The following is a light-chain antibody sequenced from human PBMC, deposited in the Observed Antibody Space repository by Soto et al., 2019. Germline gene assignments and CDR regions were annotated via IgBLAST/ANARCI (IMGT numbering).Light chain of an antibody. Sequence: QSVLTRPPSASGTPGQRVAISCSGGSSDIGTNPVNWYLHLPGAAPKLLIYRDNQRPSGVPDRFSGSKSGTSASLTISGLQSEDEADYFCSAWDDSIYGPVFGGGTKLTVL. CDR3: SAWDDSIYGPV. J-gene: IGLJ2*01. V-gene: IGLV1-44*01. CDR1: SSDIGTNP. CDR2: RDN.